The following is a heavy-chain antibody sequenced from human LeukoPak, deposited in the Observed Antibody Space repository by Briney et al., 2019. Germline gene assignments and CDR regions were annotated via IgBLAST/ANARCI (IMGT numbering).Heavy chain of an antibody. Sequence: GGSLRLSCAASGFTFSSYAMHWVRQAPGKGLEWVAVISYDGSNKYYADSVKGRFTISRDNSKNTLYLQMNSLRAEDTAVYYCARDPHPSVFWSGYYFPSNWFDPWGQGTLVTVSS. V-gene: IGHV3-30-3*01. CDR1: GFTFSSYA. D-gene: IGHD3-3*01. CDR2: ISYDGSNK. CDR3: ARDPHPSVFWSGYYFPSNWFDP. J-gene: IGHJ5*02.